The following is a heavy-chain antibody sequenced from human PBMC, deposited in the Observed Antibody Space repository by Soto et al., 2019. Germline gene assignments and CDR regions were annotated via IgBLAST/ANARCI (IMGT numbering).Heavy chain of an antibody. J-gene: IGHJ4*02. Sequence: KVSCTASGYTFTSYWICWVRQMPGKGLEWMGIIYPGDSDTRYSPSFQGQVTISADKSISTAYLQWSSLKASDTAMYYCARQGSSYWYVDYWGQGTLVTVSS. CDR3: ARQGSSYWYVDY. CDR2: IYPGDSDT. V-gene: IGHV5-51*01. CDR1: GYTFTSYW. D-gene: IGHD6-13*01.